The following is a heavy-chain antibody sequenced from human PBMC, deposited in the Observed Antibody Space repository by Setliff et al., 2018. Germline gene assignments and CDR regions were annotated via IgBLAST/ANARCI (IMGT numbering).Heavy chain of an antibody. D-gene: IGHD3-9*01. CDR2: ISAYNGNT. CDR1: GYTFTSYD. Sequence: ASVKVSCKASGYTFTSYDINWVRQAPGQGLEWMGWISAYNGNTNYAQKLQGRVTMTTDTSTSTAYMELRSLRSDDTAVYYCARGPSNYDLLTGCDCWGQGTLVTVSS. V-gene: IGHV1-18*01. CDR3: ARGPSNYDLLTGCDC. J-gene: IGHJ4*02.